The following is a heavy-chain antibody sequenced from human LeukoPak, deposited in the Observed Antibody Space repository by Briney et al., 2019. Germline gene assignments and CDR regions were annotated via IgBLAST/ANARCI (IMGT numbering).Heavy chain of an antibody. CDR2: IYTSGST. CDR3: ARYSSGWYFFAFDI. D-gene: IGHD6-19*01. V-gene: IGHV4-4*07. CDR1: GGSISSYY. Sequence: SETLSLTCTVSGGSISSYYWSWIRQPAGKGLEWIGRIYTSGSTNYNPSLKSRVTISVDTSKNQFSLKLSSVTAADTAVYYCARYSSGWYFFAFDIWGQGTMVTVSS. J-gene: IGHJ3*02.